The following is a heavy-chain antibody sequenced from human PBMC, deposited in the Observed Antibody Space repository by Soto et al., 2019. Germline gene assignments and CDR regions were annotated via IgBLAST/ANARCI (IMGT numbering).Heavy chain of an antibody. V-gene: IGHV5-51*01. CDR3: ARYSGSYWHYLDF. CDR2: IYPGDSET. J-gene: IGHJ4*02. Sequence: GESLKISCKGSGYSFARHWVAWVRQVPEKGLEWIGTIYPGDSETKYSPAFRGQVTISADTSVSTAYLQWRSLEATDSAIYYCARYSGSYWHYLDFWGQGTLVTVSS. D-gene: IGHD1-26*01. CDR1: GYSFARHW.